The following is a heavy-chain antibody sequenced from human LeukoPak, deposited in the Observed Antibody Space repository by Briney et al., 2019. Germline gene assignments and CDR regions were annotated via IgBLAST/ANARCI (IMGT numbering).Heavy chain of an antibody. Sequence: GGSLRLSCAASGLTFRSYAMNWVPQAPGKGQEWVSTFSAGAGGTYYTDSVKGRSTISRDSSKSTLILQLNSLRADDTAVYYCAAIPPASWNVGVWWGQGTLVTVSS. J-gene: IGHJ4*02. D-gene: IGHD1-1*01. V-gene: IGHV3-23*01. CDR2: FSAGAGGT. CDR3: AAIPPASWNVGVW. CDR1: GLTFRSYA.